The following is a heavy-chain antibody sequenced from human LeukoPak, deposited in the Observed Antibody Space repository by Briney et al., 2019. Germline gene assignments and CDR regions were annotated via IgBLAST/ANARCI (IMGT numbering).Heavy chain of an antibody. Sequence: SQTLSLTCAVSGDTVSSNSAAWNWIRQSPSRGLEWLVRTYCRSKLYDDYAVSVKSRITINPDTSKNQFSLQLNSVTPEDTAVYYCARDYDSSGYYQGAFDIWGQGTMVTVSS. CDR2: TYCRSKLYD. CDR3: ARDYDSSGYYQGAFDI. V-gene: IGHV6-1*01. D-gene: IGHD3-22*01. J-gene: IGHJ3*02. CDR1: GDTVSSNSAA.